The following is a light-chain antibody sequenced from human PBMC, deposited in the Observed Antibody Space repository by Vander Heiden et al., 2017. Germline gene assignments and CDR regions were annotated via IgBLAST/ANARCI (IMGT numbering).Light chain of an antibody. CDR2: GKN. CDR1: RLRSYY. V-gene: IGLV3-19*01. J-gene: IGLJ3*02. CDR3: NSRDSSGNHLV. Sequence: SSELTQDPAVSVALGQTVRSTCHGDRLRSYYASWYQQKPGQAPVLVIYGKNNRPSGIPDRFSGSSSGNTASLTITGAQAEDEADYYCNSRDSSGNHLVFGGGTKLTVL.